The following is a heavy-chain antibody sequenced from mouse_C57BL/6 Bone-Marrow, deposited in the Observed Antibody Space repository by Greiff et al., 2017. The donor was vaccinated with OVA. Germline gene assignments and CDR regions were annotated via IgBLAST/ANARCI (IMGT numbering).Heavy chain of an antibody. J-gene: IGHJ2*01. CDR2: IDPEDGET. CDR1: GFNIKDYY. Sequence: EVKVVESGAELVKPGASVKLSCTASGFNIKDYYMHWVKQRTEQGLEWIGRIDPEDGETKYAPKFQGKATITADTSSNTAYLQLSSLTSEDTAVYYCARCRWFYPGYFDYWGQGTTLTVSS. V-gene: IGHV14-2*01. CDR3: ARCRWFYPGYFDY. D-gene: IGHD2-3*01.